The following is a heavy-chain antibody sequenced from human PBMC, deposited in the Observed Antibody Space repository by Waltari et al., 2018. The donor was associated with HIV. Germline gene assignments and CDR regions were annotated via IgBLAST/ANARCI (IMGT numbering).Heavy chain of an antibody. CDR2: MKSDGTIT. CDR1: GFTFSSYW. CDR3: ARDLVVLRYFDWLSTYFDY. V-gene: IGHV3-74*01. D-gene: IGHD3-9*01. Sequence: EVQLVESGGGLVQPGGSLRLSCAASGFTFSSYWMHWVRQAPGKGLVGVSRMKSDGTITTYADSVKGRFTISRDNAKNTLFLQMNSLRAEDTAIYYCARDLVVLRYFDWLSTYFDYWGQGTLVTVSS. J-gene: IGHJ4*02.